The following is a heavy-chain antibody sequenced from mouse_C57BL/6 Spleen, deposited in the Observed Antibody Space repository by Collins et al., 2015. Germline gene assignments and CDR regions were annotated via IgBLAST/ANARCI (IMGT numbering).Heavy chain of an antibody. CDR3: ARSSMVTTYYAMDY. CDR2: INTYTGEP. Sequence: QIQLVQSGPELKKPGETVKISCKASGYTFTNYGMNWVKQAPGKGLKWMGWINTYTGEPTYADDFKGRFAFSLETSASTAYLQINNLKNEDMATYFCARSSMVTTYYAMDYWGQGTSVTVSS. J-gene: IGHJ4*01. CDR1: GYTFTNYG. V-gene: IGHV9-1*02. D-gene: IGHD2-10*02.